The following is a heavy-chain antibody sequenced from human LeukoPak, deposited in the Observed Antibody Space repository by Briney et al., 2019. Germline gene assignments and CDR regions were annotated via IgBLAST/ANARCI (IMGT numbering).Heavy chain of an antibody. Sequence: SSETLSLTCAVYGGSFSGYYWSWIRQPPGKGLEWIGEINHSGSTNYNPSLKSRVTISVDTSKNQFSLKLSSVTAADTAVYYCARGQSITMIVVVSQPFDYWGQGTLVTVSS. CDR1: GGSFSGYY. J-gene: IGHJ4*02. D-gene: IGHD3-22*01. CDR3: ARGQSITMIVVVSQPFDY. V-gene: IGHV4-34*01. CDR2: INHSGST.